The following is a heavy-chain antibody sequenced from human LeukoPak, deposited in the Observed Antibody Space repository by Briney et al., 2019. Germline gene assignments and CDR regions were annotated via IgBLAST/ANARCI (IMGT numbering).Heavy chain of an antibody. CDR3: ARGSRISMIRGGGDLDY. CDR1: GYTFTSYG. D-gene: IGHD3-10*01. V-gene: IGHV1-18*01. J-gene: IGHJ4*02. CDR2: ISVYNGNT. Sequence: ASVKVSCKASGYTFTSYGISWVRQAPGQGLEWMGWISVYNGNTKYADKLQVRVTMTTDTSTSTAYMELRSLGSDDTAVYYCARGSRISMIRGGGDLDYWGQGTLVTVSS.